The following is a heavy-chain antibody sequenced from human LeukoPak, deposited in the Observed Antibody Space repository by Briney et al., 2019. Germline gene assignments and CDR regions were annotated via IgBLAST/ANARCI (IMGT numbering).Heavy chain of an antibody. J-gene: IGHJ4*02. D-gene: IGHD3-22*01. Sequence: PGGSLRLSCAASGFTFSSYWMSWVRQAPGKGLEWEANIKQDGSEKYYVDSVKGRFTISRDNAKNSLYLQMNSLRAEDTAVYYCARLELGAYYDSSGHLWGQGTLVTVSS. CDR3: ARLELGAYYDSSGHL. CDR2: IKQDGSEK. V-gene: IGHV3-7*01. CDR1: GFTFSSYW.